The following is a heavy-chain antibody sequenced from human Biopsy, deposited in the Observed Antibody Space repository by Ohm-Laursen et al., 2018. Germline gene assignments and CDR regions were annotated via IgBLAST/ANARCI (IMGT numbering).Heavy chain of an antibody. D-gene: IGHD6-13*01. V-gene: IGHV3-21*06. CDR2: ITGGGNYI. Sequence: GSLRLSCAASGVTLSGYAMNWVRQAPGKGLEWVSSITGGGNYINYADSVSGRFTISRDNSKNSVYLVMSSLRAEDTAVYFCATAASAPPYFDLWGRGTLVTVSS. CDR1: GVTLSGYA. CDR3: ATAASAPPYFDL. J-gene: IGHJ4*02.